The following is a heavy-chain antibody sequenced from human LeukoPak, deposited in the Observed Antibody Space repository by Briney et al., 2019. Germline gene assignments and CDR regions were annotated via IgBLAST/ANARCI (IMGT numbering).Heavy chain of an antibody. D-gene: IGHD3-3*01. CDR1: GFTFSSYW. V-gene: IGHV3-7*01. Sequence: PGGSLRLSCAASGFTFSSYWMSWVRQPPGKGLEWVANIKQDGSEKHYVDSVKGRFTISRDNAKNSLFLQMNSLRVEDTAVYYCARDYDFWSGDYYYWGEGTLVTLSS. J-gene: IGHJ4*02. CDR2: IKQDGSEK. CDR3: ARDYDFWSGDYYY.